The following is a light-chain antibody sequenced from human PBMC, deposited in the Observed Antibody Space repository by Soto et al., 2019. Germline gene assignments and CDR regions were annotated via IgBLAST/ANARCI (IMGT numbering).Light chain of an antibody. V-gene: IGKV3-20*01. J-gene: IGKJ2*01. CDR2: GVS. CDR3: QHFGSSPGYT. Sequence: EIVLTQSPGTLSLSPGEGATLSCRASQSVSSSYLAWYQQKPGQAPRLLIWGVSTRATGVPDRFSGSGSGADFTLTINRLEPEDFAVYYCQHFGSSPGYTFGQGTKLEIK. CDR1: QSVSSSY.